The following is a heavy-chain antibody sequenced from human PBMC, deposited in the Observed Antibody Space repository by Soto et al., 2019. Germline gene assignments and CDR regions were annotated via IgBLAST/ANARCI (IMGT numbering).Heavy chain of an antibody. V-gene: IGHV1-18*01. CDR3: SRFIMVGGWFDPNYYHGMDV. CDR1: GYTFSNYG. J-gene: IGHJ6*02. Sequence: QVQLVQSGAEVKKPGASVTVSCKTSGYTFSNYGINWVRQAPGQGLEWMGWISVYNGNTNYAQTVQSRVTMTTDTSTGTVYMELRSLKSHDTAIYYCSRFIMVGGWFDPNYYHGMDVWGQGTTVTVSS. CDR2: ISVYNGNT. D-gene: IGHD6-19*01.